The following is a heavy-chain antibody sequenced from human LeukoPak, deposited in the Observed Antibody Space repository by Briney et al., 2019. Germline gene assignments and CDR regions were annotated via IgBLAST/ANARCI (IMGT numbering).Heavy chain of an antibody. CDR1: GFPFSSYA. D-gene: IGHD2-21*01. J-gene: IGHJ5*02. V-gene: IGHV3-30*18. Sequence: GGSLRLSCVVSGFPFSSYAMSWVRQAPGKGLEWVAVISYDGSNKYHADSVKGRFFISRDNSKNTLYLQMNSLRVEDTAVYYCAKGGIPDDPWGQGTLVTVSS. CDR2: ISYDGSNK. CDR3: AKGGIPDDP.